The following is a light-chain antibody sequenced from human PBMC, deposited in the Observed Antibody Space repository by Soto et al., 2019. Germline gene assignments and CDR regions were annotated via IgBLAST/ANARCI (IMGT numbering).Light chain of an antibody. CDR2: EVT. V-gene: IGLV2-8*01. CDR3: SSYAGSNNFDV. Sequence: QSVLTQPPSASGSPGQSVTISCTGTSSDVGGYNYVSWYQQHPGKAPKLVFYEVTKRPSGVPDRFSGSKSGNTASLTVSGLQSEDEADYYCSSYAGSNNFDVFGPGTKVTVL. J-gene: IGLJ1*01. CDR1: SSDVGGYNY.